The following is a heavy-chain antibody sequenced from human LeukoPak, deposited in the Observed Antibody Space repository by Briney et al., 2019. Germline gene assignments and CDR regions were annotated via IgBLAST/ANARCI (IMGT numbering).Heavy chain of an antibody. Sequence: PGGSLRLSCAASGFTFSDYYMSWICQAPGKGLEWVSGIGGDVRTHYADSVKGRFTISRDNSKNTMYLQMNSLRAEDTAAYYCAKDIIGWSFDYWGQGTLVTVSS. CDR1: GFTFSDYY. CDR3: AKDIIGWSFDY. D-gene: IGHD2-15*01. V-gene: IGHV3-23*01. CDR2: IGGDVRT. J-gene: IGHJ4*02.